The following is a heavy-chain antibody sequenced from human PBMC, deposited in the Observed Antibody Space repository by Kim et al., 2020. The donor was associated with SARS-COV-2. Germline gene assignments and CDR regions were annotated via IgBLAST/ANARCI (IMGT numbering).Heavy chain of an antibody. CDR3: ARDNLVVMGPTGGMDV. D-gene: IGHD3-22*01. Sequence: KFQGRVTMTRDTSISTAYMELSRLRSDDTAVYYCARDNLVVMGPTGGMDVWGQGTTVTVSS. J-gene: IGHJ6*02. V-gene: IGHV1-2*02.